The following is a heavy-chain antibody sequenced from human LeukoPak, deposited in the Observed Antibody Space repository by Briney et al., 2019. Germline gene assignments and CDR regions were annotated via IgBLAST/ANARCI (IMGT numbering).Heavy chain of an antibody. CDR1: GFTFDDYG. J-gene: IGHJ4*02. D-gene: IGHD3-3*01. CDR3: ARALGTYYDFWSGYSVDY. V-gene: IGHV3-20*04. Sequence: PGGSLRLSCAASGFTFDDYGMSWVRQAPGKGLEWVSGINWNGGSTGYADSVKGRFTISRDDAKNSLYLQMNSLRAEDTAVYYCARALGTYYDFWSGYSVDYWGQGTLVTVSS. CDR2: INWNGGST.